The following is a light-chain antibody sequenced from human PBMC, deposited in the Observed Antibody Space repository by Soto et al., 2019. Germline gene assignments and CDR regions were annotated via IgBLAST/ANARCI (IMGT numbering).Light chain of an antibody. CDR3: QQYNSYWT. Sequence: DIQMTQSPSTLSASVGDRVTITCRASQSIGRWLAWYQQKPGKAPRLLIHDVSSLQSGVPSRFSGSGSGTEFTLTISSLQPDDFATYYCQQYNSYWTFGQGTKVDIK. J-gene: IGKJ1*01. V-gene: IGKV1-5*01. CDR2: DVS. CDR1: QSIGRW.